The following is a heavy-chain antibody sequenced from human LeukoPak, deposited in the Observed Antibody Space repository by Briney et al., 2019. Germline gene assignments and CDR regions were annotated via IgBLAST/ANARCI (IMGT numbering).Heavy chain of an antibody. V-gene: IGHV4-34*12. CDR2: IVHSGNT. D-gene: IGHD6-13*01. CDR1: GGSFSGYY. Sequence: SETLSLTCAVYGGSFSGYYWSWIRQPPGKGLEWIGEIVHSGNTKYNPSLKSRVTISVDTSMNQFSLNLTSVTAADTAVYYCARFGSSTWYKGAFDIWGQGTMVTVAS. CDR3: ARFGSSTWYKGAFDI. J-gene: IGHJ3*02.